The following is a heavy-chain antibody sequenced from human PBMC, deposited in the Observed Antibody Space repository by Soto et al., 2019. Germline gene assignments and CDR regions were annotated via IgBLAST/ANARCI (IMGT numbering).Heavy chain of an antibody. CDR3: ARVGQPAPYWHFDL. V-gene: IGHV4-59*11. J-gene: IGHJ2*01. CDR2: IYYSGST. D-gene: IGHD3-16*01. CDR1: GGSISSHY. Sequence: QVQLQESGPGLVKPSETLSLTCTVSGGSISSHYWSWNRQSPGKGLEWIGYIYYSGSTNYNPSLKNRVTISVDTSKNQFSLKLSSVTAADTAVYYCARVGQPAPYWHFDLWGRGTLVTVSS.